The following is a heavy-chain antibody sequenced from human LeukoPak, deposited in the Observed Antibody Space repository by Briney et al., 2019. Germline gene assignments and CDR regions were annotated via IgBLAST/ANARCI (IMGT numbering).Heavy chain of an antibody. CDR2: INHSGST. J-gene: IGHJ4*02. Sequence: PSETLSLTCAVYGGSFSGYYWSWIRQPPGKGLEWIGEINHSGSTNYNPSLKSRVTISVDTPKNQFSLKLSSVTAADTAVYYCARDLSGSYSTFDYWGQGTLVTVSS. CDR1: GGSFSGYY. CDR3: ARDLSGSYSTFDY. D-gene: IGHD1-26*01. V-gene: IGHV4-34*01.